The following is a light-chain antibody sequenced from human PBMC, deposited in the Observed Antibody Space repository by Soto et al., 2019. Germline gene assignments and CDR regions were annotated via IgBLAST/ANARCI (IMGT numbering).Light chain of an antibody. Sequence: QSVLAQPPTASGSPGQSLIVSCTGTSSDIGAYGFVSWYQQHPGKVPKLLIYEVNKRPSGVPDRFSGSKSGNTASLIISGLQAEDEAYSCCSSYGSSGTSVFGTGTKVTVL. CDR1: SSDIGAYGF. CDR2: EVN. J-gene: IGLJ1*01. CDR3: SSYGSSGTSV. V-gene: IGLV2-8*01.